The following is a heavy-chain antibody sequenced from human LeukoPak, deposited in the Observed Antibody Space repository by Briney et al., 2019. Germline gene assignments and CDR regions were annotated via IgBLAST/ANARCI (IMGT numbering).Heavy chain of an antibody. CDR2: VNHSGST. CDR1: GGPLSGYY. V-gene: IGHV4-34*01. CDR3: ARGGPRVYYYYDYMDV. J-gene: IGHJ6*03. Sequence: PSETLSLTCGVYGGPLSGYYWNWIRQSPGKGLEWIGEVNHSGSTNYNPSLKSRVTISLNTSTNQFSLSLTSVTAADTAVYYCARGGPRVYYYYDYMDVWGKGTSVTVSS.